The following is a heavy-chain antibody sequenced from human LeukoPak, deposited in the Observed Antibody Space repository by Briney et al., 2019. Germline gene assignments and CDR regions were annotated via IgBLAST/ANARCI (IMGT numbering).Heavy chain of an antibody. CDR1: GGSISSGSYY. Sequence: SETLSLTCTVSGGSISSGSYYWSWIRQPAGKGLEWIGRIYTSGSTNYNPSLKSRVTISVDTSKNKFSLKLSSVTAADTAVYYCARDGTPGVLDVLGLNWFDPWGQGTLVTVSS. CDR2: IYTSGST. CDR3: ARDGTPGVLDVLGLNWFDP. J-gene: IGHJ5*02. D-gene: IGHD6-13*01. V-gene: IGHV4-61*02.